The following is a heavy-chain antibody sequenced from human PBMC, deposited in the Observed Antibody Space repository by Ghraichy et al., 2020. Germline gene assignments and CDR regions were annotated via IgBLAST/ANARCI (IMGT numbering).Heavy chain of an antibody. Sequence: GGSLRLSCAASGFTFSDYYMSWIRQAPGKGLEWVSYISSSGSTIYYADSVKGRFTISRDNAKNSLYLQMNSLRAEDTAVYYCARDLIGSVAGPGGDYFDYWGQGTLVTVSS. CDR1: GFTFSDYY. CDR3: ARDLIGSVAGPGGDYFDY. J-gene: IGHJ4*02. D-gene: IGHD6-19*01. V-gene: IGHV3-11*01. CDR2: ISSSGSTI.